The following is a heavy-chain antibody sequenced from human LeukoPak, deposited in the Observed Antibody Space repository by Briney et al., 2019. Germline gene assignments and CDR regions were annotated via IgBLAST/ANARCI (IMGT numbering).Heavy chain of an antibody. V-gene: IGHV1-24*01. Sequence: ASVNASPKVSGYTLTPVIMHWVRQAPGKGLEWMGGFDPEDGETIYAQKFQGRVTMTEDTSTDTAYMELSSLRSEDTAVYYCATPGDYCARNGDRLGFGGQGTLVTVSS. CDR1: GYTLTPVI. CDR3: ATPGDYCARNGDRLGF. J-gene: IGHJ4*03. D-gene: IGHD3-22*01. CDR2: FDPEDGET.